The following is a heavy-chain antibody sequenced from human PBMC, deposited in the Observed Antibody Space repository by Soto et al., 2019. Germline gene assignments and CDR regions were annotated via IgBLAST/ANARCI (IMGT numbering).Heavy chain of an antibody. CDR1: GGSISNNNW. J-gene: IGHJ4*02. Sequence: SETLSLTCAVSGGSISNNNWWSWVRQPPGKGLEWIGEIYHSGSTNYNPSLKSRVTISVDTSKNQFSLKLSSVTAADTAVYYCARVGGFGATTIDYWGQGTLVTVSS. D-gene: IGHD3-10*01. CDR2: IYHSGST. V-gene: IGHV4-4*02. CDR3: ARVGGFGATTIDY.